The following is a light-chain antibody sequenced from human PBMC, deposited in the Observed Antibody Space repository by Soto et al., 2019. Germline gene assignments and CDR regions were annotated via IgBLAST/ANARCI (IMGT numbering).Light chain of an antibody. CDR1: SSNIGAGYD. CDR2: GNS. CDR3: QSYDSSLSVWV. Sequence: QLVLTQPPSVSGAPGQRVTISCTGSSSNIGAGYDVHWYQQLPGTAPKLLIYGNSNRPSGVPDRFSGSKSGTSASLAITGLQAEDEADYYFQSYDSSLSVWVFGGGTKLTVL. J-gene: IGLJ3*02. V-gene: IGLV1-40*01.